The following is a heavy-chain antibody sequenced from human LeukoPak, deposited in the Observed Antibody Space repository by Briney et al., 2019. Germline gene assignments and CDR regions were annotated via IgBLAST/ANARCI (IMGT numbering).Heavy chain of an antibody. CDR1: GFTFDDYG. Sequence: RPGGSLRLSCAASGFTFDDYGMSWVRQAPGKGLEWVSGINWNGGSTGYADSVKGRFTISRDNSKKTVYLQMNSLRAEDAAVYYCAKGGGTGYSSSWYSNWGQGTLVTVSS. CDR3: AKGGGTGYSSSWYSN. J-gene: IGHJ4*02. V-gene: IGHV3-20*04. D-gene: IGHD6-13*01. CDR2: INWNGGST.